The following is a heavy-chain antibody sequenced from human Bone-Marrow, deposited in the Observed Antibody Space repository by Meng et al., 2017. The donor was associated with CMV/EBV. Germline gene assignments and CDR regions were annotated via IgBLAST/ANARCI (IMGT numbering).Heavy chain of an antibody. V-gene: IGHV4-34*01. J-gene: IGHJ5*02. CDR2: INHSGST. CDR1: GGSFSGYY. CDR3: ARDRPEGHDFWSGYSGGFDP. Sequence: GSLRLSCAVYGGSFSGYYWSWIRQPPGKGLEWIGEINHSGSTNYNPSLKSRVTISVDTSKNQFSLKLSSVTAADTAVYYCARDRPEGHDFWSGYSGGFDPWGQGTLVTVSS. D-gene: IGHD3-3*01.